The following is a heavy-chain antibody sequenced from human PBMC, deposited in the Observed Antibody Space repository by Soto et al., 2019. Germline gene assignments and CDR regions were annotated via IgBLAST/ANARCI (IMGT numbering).Heavy chain of an antibody. J-gene: IGHJ4*02. CDR3: VTGDHLVR. CDR2: INPKTGDT. V-gene: IGHV1-2*02. D-gene: IGHD6-6*01. CDR1: GYTFTGYY. Sequence: SVKVSCKTSGYTFTGYYLNWVRQAPGRGLEWVGWINPKTGDTNNAQKFQGRVTMTTDTSISTGYMELSGLKSDDTAVYYCVTGDHLVRWGQGTRVTVSS.